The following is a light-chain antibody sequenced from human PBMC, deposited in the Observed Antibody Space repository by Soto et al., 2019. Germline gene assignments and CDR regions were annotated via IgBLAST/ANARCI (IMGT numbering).Light chain of an antibody. CDR3: QQRMTWPPIT. V-gene: IGKV3-11*01. CDR1: ESVSIY. CDR2: DAF. Sequence: EVFLTQSPATLSLSPGERATLSCRASESVSIYVSWFQQRPGQAPRLLIHDAFNRATGIPARFSGSGSGTDFTLTINSLEPEDAAVYYCQQRMTWPPITFGQGTRLEIK. J-gene: IGKJ5*01.